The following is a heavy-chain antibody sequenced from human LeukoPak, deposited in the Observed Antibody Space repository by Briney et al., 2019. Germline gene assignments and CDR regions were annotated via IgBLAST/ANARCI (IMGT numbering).Heavy chain of an antibody. D-gene: IGHD1-1*01. CDR1: GFTFSSYG. V-gene: IGHV3-30*03. Sequence: PGGSLRLSCAASGFTFSSYGMHWVRQAPGKGLEWVAVISYDGSNKYYADSVKGRFTISRENSKNTLYLQMNSLRAEDTAVYYCASGTTEVFEYWGQGTLVTVSS. CDR2: ISYDGSNK. CDR3: ASGTTEVFEY. J-gene: IGHJ4*02.